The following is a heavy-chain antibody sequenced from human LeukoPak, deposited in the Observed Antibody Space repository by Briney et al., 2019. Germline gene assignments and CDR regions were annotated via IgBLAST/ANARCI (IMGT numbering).Heavy chain of an antibody. CDR3: AREAAVGRHFDY. Sequence: ASVKVSCKASGYTFTGYYMHWVRQAPGQGLEWMGWINPNSGGTNYAQKFQGRVTMTRDTSIRTVYMELSRLRSDDTAVYYCAREAAVGRHFDYWGRGTLATVSS. D-gene: IGHD3-10*01. CDR1: GYTFTGYY. J-gene: IGHJ4*02. CDR2: INPNSGGT. V-gene: IGHV1-2*02.